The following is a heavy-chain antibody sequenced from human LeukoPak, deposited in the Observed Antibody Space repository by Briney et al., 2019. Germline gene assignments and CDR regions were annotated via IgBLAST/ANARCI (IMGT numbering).Heavy chain of an antibody. Sequence: GGSLKVSCKGFGYTFTNYWIGWGRQMPGEGLEWMGIIFPGDFDTRYSPSFQGQVTISADKSIGTAYLQLSSLKASDSAMYYCARRHLSGGDPYYFDYWGQGTLVTVSS. D-gene: IGHD2-21*01. CDR2: IFPGDFDT. J-gene: IGHJ4*02. V-gene: IGHV5-51*01. CDR1: GYTFTNYW. CDR3: ARRHLSGGDPYYFDY.